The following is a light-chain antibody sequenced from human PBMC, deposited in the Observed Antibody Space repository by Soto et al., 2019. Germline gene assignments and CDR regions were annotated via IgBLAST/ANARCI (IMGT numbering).Light chain of an antibody. CDR2: AAS. J-gene: IGKJ2*01. CDR3: QQSYTTPVT. CDR1: QSTSIF. Sequence: DIQMTQSPPSLSAPVGDRVTITCRASQSTSIFLNWYQQKPGKAPRLLIYAASNLQRGVPSRFSGSGSGTDFTLTISSLQPEDFATYFCQQSYTTPVTFGQGTKVDIK. V-gene: IGKV1-39*01.